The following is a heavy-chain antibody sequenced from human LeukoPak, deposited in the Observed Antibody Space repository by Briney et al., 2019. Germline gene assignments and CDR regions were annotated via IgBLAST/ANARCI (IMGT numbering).Heavy chain of an antibody. CDR1: GGSISSGGYY. CDR3: ARARTFGRGYSWIDY. CDR2: IYYTGST. D-gene: IGHD5-18*01. Sequence: PSETLSLTCTVSGGSISSGGYYWSWIRQLPGKGLEFIGYIYYTGSTYYNPSLKSRVTISVDTSKNQFSLKLSSVTAADTAVYYCARARTFGRGYSWIDYWGQGTLVTVSS. V-gene: IGHV4-31*03. J-gene: IGHJ4*02.